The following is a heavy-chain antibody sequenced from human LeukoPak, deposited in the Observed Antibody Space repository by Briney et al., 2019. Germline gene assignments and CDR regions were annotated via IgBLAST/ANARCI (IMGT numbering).Heavy chain of an antibody. CDR1: GYSFTSYW. Sequence: PGESLKISCKGSGYSFTSYWIGWVRQMPGKGLEWMGIIDPGDSDTRYSPSFQGQVTISADKSISTAYLQWSSLKASDTAMYYCARSLYCSSTSCSIDYWGQGTLVTVSS. D-gene: IGHD2-2*01. CDR3: ARSLYCSSTSCSIDY. V-gene: IGHV5-51*01. J-gene: IGHJ4*02. CDR2: IDPGDSDT.